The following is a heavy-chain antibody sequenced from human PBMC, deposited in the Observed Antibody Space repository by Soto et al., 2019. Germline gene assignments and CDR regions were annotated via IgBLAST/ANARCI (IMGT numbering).Heavy chain of an antibody. Sequence: QVHLQESGPGLVKPSQTLSLTCTVSGGSISSGDYYWSWIRQPPGKGLEWIGYIYYSGSTYYNPSLKSRVTISVDKSKNQFSLKLSSVNAADTAVYYCARGVPRDGYNTDGDYWGQGTLVTVSS. CDR2: IYYSGST. CDR3: ARGVPRDGYNTDGDY. J-gene: IGHJ4*02. D-gene: IGHD5-12*01. CDR1: GGSISSGDYY. V-gene: IGHV4-30-4*01.